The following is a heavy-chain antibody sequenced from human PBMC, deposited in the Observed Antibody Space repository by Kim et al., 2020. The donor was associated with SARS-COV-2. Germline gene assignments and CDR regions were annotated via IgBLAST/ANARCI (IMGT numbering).Heavy chain of an antibody. V-gene: IGHV1-69*04. CDR2: IA. CDR3: ARDTSGSYQT. J-gene: IGHJ5*02. D-gene: IGHD1-26*01. Sequence: IANYAQKFQGRVTITADKSTSTAYMELSSLRSEDTAVYYCARDTSGSYQTWGQGTLVTVSS.